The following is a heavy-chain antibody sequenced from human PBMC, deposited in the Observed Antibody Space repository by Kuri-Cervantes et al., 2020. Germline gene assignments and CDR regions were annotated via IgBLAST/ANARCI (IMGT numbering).Heavy chain of an antibody. CDR1: GGSISSGSYY. V-gene: IGHV4-61*02. CDR3: ARVGGVAAMAFDI. D-gene: IGHD2-15*01. Sequence: LRLSCTVSGGSISSGSYYWSWIRQPAGKGLEWIGRIYTSGGTNYNPSLKSRVTISVDTSKNQFSLELSSVTATDTAVYYCARVGGVAAMAFDIWGQGTMVTVSS. CDR2: IYTSGGT. J-gene: IGHJ3*02.